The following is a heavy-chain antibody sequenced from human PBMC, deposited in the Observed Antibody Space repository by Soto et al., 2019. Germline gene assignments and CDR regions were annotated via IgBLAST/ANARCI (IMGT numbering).Heavy chain of an antibody. CDR2: IYWDDDK. D-gene: IGHD2-21*02. Sequence: QITLKESGPTLVKPTQTLTLTCTFSGFSLSTGGVGVGWIRQPPGKALEWLALIYWDDDKRYSPSLKSRLTVTKDTSKNQVLRTMTNMDPVDTATYYCAHSRCGGDCLRSYSSHYYYGMDVWGQGTTVTVSS. CDR1: GFSLSTGGVG. J-gene: IGHJ6*02. V-gene: IGHV2-5*02. CDR3: AHSRCGGDCLRSYSSHYYYGMDV.